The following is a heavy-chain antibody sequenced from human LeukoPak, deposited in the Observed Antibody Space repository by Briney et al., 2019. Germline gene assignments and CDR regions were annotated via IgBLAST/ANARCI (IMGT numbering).Heavy chain of an antibody. CDR1: GGTLCGYY. D-gene: IGHD6-6*01. CDR3: TRRREYKHAFDL. Sequence: PSGTLSLTCTVPGGTLCGYYWCWLRQPPGKGLEWIGYIFYSGSTSYNPSLTTRVTISVDTSKNQFSLQLSSVTAADTAMYYCTRRREYKHAFDLWGQGTMVTVSS. CDR2: IFYSGST. V-gene: IGHV4-59*08. J-gene: IGHJ3*01.